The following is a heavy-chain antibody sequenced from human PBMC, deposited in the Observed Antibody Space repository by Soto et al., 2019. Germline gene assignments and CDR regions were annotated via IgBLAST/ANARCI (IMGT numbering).Heavy chain of an antibody. V-gene: IGHV3-48*01. CDR2: ISSSSSTI. CDR3: ASEVARGWNYYMAV. D-gene: IGHD3-22*01. Sequence: EVQLVESGGGLVQPGGSLRLSCAASGFTFSSYSMNWVRQAPGKGLEWVSYISSSSSTIYYADSVKGRFTISRDNAKNSLYLQMNSLRAEDTAVYYCASEVARGWNYYMAVWGKGTTVTVSS. J-gene: IGHJ6*03. CDR1: GFTFSSYS.